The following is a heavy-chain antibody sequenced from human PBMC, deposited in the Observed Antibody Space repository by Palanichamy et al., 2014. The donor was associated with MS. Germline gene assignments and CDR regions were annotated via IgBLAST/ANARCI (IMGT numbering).Heavy chain of an antibody. V-gene: IGHV1-8*01. CDR1: GYTFTTYD. Sequence: QMQLVQSGAELKKPGASVRVSCKASGYTFTTYDLSWVRQATGQGLEWLGWMSPKSGNTGYAQKFQGRVTMTRDISINTAYMELTSLTSEDTAVYYCARGEGWGATSWYFDLWGRGTLVTVHS. D-gene: IGHD6-19*01. J-gene: IGHJ2*01. CDR2: MSPKSGNT. CDR3: ARGEGWGATSWYFDL.